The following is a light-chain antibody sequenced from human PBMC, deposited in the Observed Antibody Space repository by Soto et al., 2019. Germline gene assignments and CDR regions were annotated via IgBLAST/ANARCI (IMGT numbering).Light chain of an antibody. CDR3: CSYAGSRTHVL. V-gene: IGLV2-11*01. CDR1: SSDVGGYDY. J-gene: IGLJ2*01. CDR2: EVS. Sequence: QSALTQPRSVSGSPGQSVTISCTGTSSDVGGYDYVSWYQQHPGKAPKVLIYEVSERPSGVSNRFSGSKSGNTASLTISGLQAEDEAEYYCCSYAGSRTHVLFGGGTKLTVL.